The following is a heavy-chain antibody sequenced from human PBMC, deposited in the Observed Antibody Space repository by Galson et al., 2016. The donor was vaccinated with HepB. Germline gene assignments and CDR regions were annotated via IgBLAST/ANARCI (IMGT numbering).Heavy chain of an antibody. CDR2: VNPSDSYT. D-gene: IGHD2-8*02. CDR1: GYKFTIYW. V-gene: IGHV5-10-1*01. CDR3: ARHPLTDPVDY. J-gene: IGHJ4*02. Sequence: QSGAEVKKPGESLRISCKASGYKFTIYWISWVRQMPGQGLEWMGRVNPSDSYTSYSPSFQGHVTISFDKSISTAYLHWSSLKASDSAMYFCARHPLTDPVDYWGQGTLVTVAS.